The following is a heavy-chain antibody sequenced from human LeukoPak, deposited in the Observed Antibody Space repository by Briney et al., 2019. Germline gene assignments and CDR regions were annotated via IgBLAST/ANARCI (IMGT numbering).Heavy chain of an antibody. CDR1: GGSISSYY. CDR2: IYTSGST. CDR3: ASDMKAASDAFDI. J-gene: IGHJ3*02. D-gene: IGHD2-15*01. Sequence: SETLSLTCTVSGGSISSYYWSWIRQPARKGLEWIGRIYTSGSTNYNPSLKSRVTMSVDTSKNQFSLKLSSVTAADTAVYYCASDMKAASDAFDIWGQGTMVTVSS. V-gene: IGHV4-4*07.